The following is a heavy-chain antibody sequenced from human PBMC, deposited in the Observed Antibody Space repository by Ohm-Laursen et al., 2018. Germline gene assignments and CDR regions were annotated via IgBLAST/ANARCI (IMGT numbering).Heavy chain of an antibody. D-gene: IGHD3-16*01. CDR1: GGSISTYY. CDR2: IYFSGST. Sequence: SETLSLTCTVSGGSISTYYWNWIRQPPGKGLEWIGYIYFSGSTNYIPSLKSRVTMSVDTSKNQFSLKLSSVTAADTAVYYCARVWDDYFDYWGQGTLVTVSS. CDR3: ARVWDDYFDY. V-gene: IGHV4-59*01. J-gene: IGHJ4*02.